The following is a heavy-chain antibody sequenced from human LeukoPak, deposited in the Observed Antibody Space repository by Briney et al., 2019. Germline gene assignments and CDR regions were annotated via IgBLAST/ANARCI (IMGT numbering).Heavy chain of an antibody. CDR3: AKDNHRDYGSGSYYGGREAFDI. Sequence: GGSLRLSCAASGFTFDDYAMHWVRQAPGKGLEWVSGISWNSGSTGYADSVKGRFTISRDNAKNSLHLQMNSLRAEDTALYYCAKDNHRDYGSGSYYGGREAFDIWGQGTMVTVSS. CDR2: ISWNSGST. V-gene: IGHV3-9*01. CDR1: GFTFDDYA. J-gene: IGHJ3*02. D-gene: IGHD3-10*01.